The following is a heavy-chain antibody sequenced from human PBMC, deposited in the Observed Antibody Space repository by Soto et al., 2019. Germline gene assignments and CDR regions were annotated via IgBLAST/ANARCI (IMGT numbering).Heavy chain of an antibody. Sequence: QVQLVQSGAEVKKPGASVKVSCKASGYTFTSYDLNWVRQATGQGLEWMGWMNPNSGNTGYAQKFQGRVTMTRNTSISTAYLELSSLRSEDTAVYYCARSFTTYRYAPGYWGQGTLVTVSS. CDR1: GYTFTSYD. D-gene: IGHD5-18*01. V-gene: IGHV1-8*01. CDR3: ARSFTTYRYAPGY. J-gene: IGHJ4*02. CDR2: MNPNSGNT.